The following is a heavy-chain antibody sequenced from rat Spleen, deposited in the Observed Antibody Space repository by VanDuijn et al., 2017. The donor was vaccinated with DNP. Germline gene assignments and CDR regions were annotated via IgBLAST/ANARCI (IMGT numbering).Heavy chain of an antibody. CDR1: GFTFSDYN. J-gene: IGHJ4*01. V-gene: IGHV5-7*01. D-gene: IGHD1-11*01. Sequence: EVQLVESGGGLVQPGRSLKLSCAASGFTFSDYNMAWVRQAPKKGLEWVATISYDGSSTYYRDSAKGRFTVSRDNAKSTLYLQMDSLRSEDTATYYCARHGEVPTRFAMDAWGQGTSVTVSS. CDR3: ARHGEVPTRFAMDA. CDR2: ISYDGSST.